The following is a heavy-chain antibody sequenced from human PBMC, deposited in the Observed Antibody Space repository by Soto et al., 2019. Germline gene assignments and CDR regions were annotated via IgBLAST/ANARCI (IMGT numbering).Heavy chain of an antibody. Sequence: ASVKVSCKVSGYTFTNYPIHWVRQAPGQGLEWLGWVSTGNGNTKCSERLQGRVTITWDTSATTTYIELSSLRSEDTAVYYCASTIILTGYYIGLRPYYYGMDVWGQGTTVTVSS. CDR1: GYTFTNYP. J-gene: IGHJ6*02. D-gene: IGHD3-9*01. CDR2: VSTGNGNT. V-gene: IGHV1-3*04. CDR3: ASTIILTGYYIGLRPYYYGMDV.